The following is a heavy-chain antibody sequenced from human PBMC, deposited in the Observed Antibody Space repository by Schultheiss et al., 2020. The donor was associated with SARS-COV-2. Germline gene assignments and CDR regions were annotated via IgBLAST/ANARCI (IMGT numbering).Heavy chain of an antibody. CDR2: IKGDGSEK. V-gene: IGHV3-7*01. D-gene: IGHD3-16*01. Sequence: GESLKISCAASGFNFSNAWMTWVRQAPGKGLEWVACIKGDGSEKHYVDSVRGRFTISRDNAKNSVHLEMNSLRVEDTAVYYCANVGDYGYLWGTYGEDGYWGQGTLVTVSS. J-gene: IGHJ4*02. CDR1: GFNFSNAW. CDR3: ANVGDYGYLWGTYGEDGY.